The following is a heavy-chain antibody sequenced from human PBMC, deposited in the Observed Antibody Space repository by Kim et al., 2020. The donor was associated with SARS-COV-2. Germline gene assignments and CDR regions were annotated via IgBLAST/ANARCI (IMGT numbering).Heavy chain of an antibody. D-gene: IGHD5-12*01. Sequence: ASVKVSCKASGYILTNYAIHWVRLAPGQSLEWMGWISTDYGQTKYSQRFQGRVTITRDTSASTAYMEPSSLTSEDTAVYYCTRDSGDGYYGMDVWGQGTTVTVSS. CDR2: ISTDYGQT. V-gene: IGHV1-3*04. CDR3: TRDSGDGYYGMDV. J-gene: IGHJ6*02. CDR1: GYILTNYA.